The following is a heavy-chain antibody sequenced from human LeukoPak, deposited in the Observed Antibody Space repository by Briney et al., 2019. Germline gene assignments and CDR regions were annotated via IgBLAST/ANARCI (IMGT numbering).Heavy chain of an antibody. J-gene: IGHJ4*02. CDR2: INGGGGGT. V-gene: IGHV1-46*02. D-gene: IGHD2-15*01. CDR1: GYTFNTYY. CDR3: ARVVVPSTRGGGFDY. Sequence: GASVNVSCKAFGYTFNTYYIHWVRQAPGQGPEWMGIINGGGGGTAYAPKFQGRVTMTRDTSTNTVYMELSSLRSEDTAVYYCARVVVPSTRGGGFDYWGQGTLVTVSS.